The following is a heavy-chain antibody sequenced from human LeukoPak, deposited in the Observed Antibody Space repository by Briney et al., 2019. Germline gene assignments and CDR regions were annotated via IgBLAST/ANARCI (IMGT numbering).Heavy chain of an antibody. D-gene: IGHD3-3*01. CDR3: ARSDFWSGYCDY. V-gene: IGHV4-61*02. Sequence: KPSETLSLTCTVSGGSISSGSYYWSWIRQPAGKGLEWIGRIYASGSTNYNPSLKSRVTISVDTSKNQFSLKLSSVTAADTAVYYCARSDFWSGYCDYWGQGTLVTVSS. CDR2: IYASGST. J-gene: IGHJ4*02. CDR1: GGSISSGSYY.